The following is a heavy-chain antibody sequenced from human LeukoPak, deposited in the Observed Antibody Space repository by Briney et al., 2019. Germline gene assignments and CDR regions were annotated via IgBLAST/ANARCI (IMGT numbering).Heavy chain of an antibody. Sequence: GGSLRLSCAASGFTFNDYAMSWVRQSPATGLEWVSAVSDIGNSTFYADALMGRFTISRDNSKNTLFLQMNDLRIDDTAVYYCAKGDSSGNWFDAWGQGTLVSVSS. CDR3: AKGDSSGNWFDA. J-gene: IGHJ5*02. CDR1: GFTFNDYA. D-gene: IGHD6-19*01. CDR2: VSDIGNST. V-gene: IGHV3-23*01.